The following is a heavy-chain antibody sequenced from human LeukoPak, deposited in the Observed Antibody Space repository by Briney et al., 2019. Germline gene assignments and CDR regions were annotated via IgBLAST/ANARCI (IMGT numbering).Heavy chain of an antibody. CDR3: ARVVVVAASANKYYNWFDP. V-gene: IGHV4-31*03. CDR2: IYYSGST. D-gene: IGHD2-15*01. Sequence: SQTLFLTCTVSGGSISSGGYYWSWIRQHPGKGLEWIGYIYYSGSTYYSPSLKSRVTISVDTSKNQFSLKLSSVTAADTAVYYCARVVVVAASANKYYNWFDPWGQGTLVTVSS. J-gene: IGHJ5*02. CDR1: GGSISSGGYY.